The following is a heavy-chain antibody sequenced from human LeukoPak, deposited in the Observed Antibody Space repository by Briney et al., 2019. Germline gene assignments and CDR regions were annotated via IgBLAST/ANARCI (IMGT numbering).Heavy chain of an antibody. V-gene: IGHV3-23*01. CDR1: GFTFSHYD. CDR2: LTDSGDAT. CDR3: ARGYSHNSGGWLDP. D-gene: IGHD5-12*01. Sequence: GGSLRLSCAVSGFTFSHYDMIWVRQAPGTGLEWVGSLTDSGDATYYADSVKGRLTISRDNSNSTLYLHISGLRDEDTAVYYCARGYSHNSGGWLDPWGQGTLVTVSS. J-gene: IGHJ5*02.